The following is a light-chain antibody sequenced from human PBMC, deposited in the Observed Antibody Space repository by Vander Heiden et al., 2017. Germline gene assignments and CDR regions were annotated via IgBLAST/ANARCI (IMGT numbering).Light chain of an antibody. Sequence: DIQMTQSPSTLSASVGDRVTITCRASQSISRWLAWHQQKPGKAPKLLIYDASSLQSGVPSRFSGSGSGTEFTLTISSLQPDDFATYYCQQYNSYSGSAFGPGTKVEIK. V-gene: IGKV1-5*01. CDR3: QQYNSYSGSA. J-gene: IGKJ1*01. CDR2: DAS. CDR1: QSISRW.